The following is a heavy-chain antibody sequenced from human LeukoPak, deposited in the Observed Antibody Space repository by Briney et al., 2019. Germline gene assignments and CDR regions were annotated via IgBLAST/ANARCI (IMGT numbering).Heavy chain of an antibody. V-gene: IGHV4-61*02. J-gene: IGHJ4*02. D-gene: IGHD2-2*01. CDR2: IYTSGST. CDR1: GGSLSSGSYY. CDR3: ARGYCSSTSCQSGDY. Sequence: SQTLSLTCTVSGGSLSSGSYYWSWTRQPAGKGLEWIGRIYTSGSTNYNPSLKSRVTISVDTSKNQFSLKLSSVTAADTAVYYCARGYCSSTSCQSGDYWGQGTPVTVSS.